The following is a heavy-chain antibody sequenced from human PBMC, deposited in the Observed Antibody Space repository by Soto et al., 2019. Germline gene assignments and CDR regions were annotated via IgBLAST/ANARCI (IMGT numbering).Heavy chain of an antibody. CDR3: ARDTGDGTFDF. V-gene: IGHV1-3*01. J-gene: IGHJ4*02. D-gene: IGHD7-27*01. CDR1: GYTFSSYA. CDR2: INAGYGNT. Sequence: ASVKVSCKASGYTFSSYAMHWVRQAPGQRLEWMGWINAGYGNTESSQKFQDRVTISRDTSASTAYMELTSLRSEDTAVYYCARDTGDGTFDFWGQGTQVTVSS.